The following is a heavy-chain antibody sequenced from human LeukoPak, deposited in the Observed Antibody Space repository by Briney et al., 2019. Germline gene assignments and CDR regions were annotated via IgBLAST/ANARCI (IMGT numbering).Heavy chain of an antibody. CDR3: ARAPVVARNWFDP. Sequence: SETLSLTCTVSGGSITIHYWSWIRQPPGKGLEWIGEINHSGSTNYNPSLKSRVTISVDTSKNQFSLKLSSVTAADTAVYYCARAPVVARNWFDPWGQGTLVTVSS. J-gene: IGHJ5*02. CDR1: GGSITIHY. D-gene: IGHD2-2*01. V-gene: IGHV4-34*01. CDR2: INHSGST.